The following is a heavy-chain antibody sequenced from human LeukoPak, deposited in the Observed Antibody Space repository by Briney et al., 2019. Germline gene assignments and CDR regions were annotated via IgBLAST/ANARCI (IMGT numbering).Heavy chain of an antibody. D-gene: IGHD2-2*01. V-gene: IGHV4-30-2*01. CDR1: GGSISSGGYS. CDR3: ARGLGYCSSTSCPSYYYYGMDV. CDR2: IYHSGST. Sequence: PSQTLSLTCAVSGGSISSGGYSWSWIRQPPGKGLEWIGYIYHSGSTYYNPSLKSRVTISVDRSKNQFSLKLSSVTAADTAVYYCARGLGYCSSTSCPSYYYYGMDVWGQGTTVTVSS. J-gene: IGHJ6*02.